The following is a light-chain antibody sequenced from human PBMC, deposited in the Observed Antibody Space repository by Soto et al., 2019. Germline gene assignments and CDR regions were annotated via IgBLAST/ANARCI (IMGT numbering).Light chain of an antibody. CDR1: QSVTSS. V-gene: IGKV3-11*01. CDR2: DVS. Sequence: EIVLTQSPATLSLSPGDRATLSCRASQSVTSSLAWFQQKPGQAPRLLIYDVSRRATAIPARLSGSGSGTDFTLTISSLEPEDFAVYYCQQRTTWPTFGVGTKVEIK. J-gene: IGKJ4*01. CDR3: QQRTTWPT.